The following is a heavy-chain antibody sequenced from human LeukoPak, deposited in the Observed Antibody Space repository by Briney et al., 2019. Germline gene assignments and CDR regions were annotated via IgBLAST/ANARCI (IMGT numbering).Heavy chain of an antibody. Sequence: SQTLSLTCAVSGDSISSGPYYWPWIRQHPGRGLEGIGYIYYSGSTYYNPSLKSRVTISIDTSKNHFSLKLRSVTAADTAVYYCARATSSPLVRGVIIPPPFFDPWGQGTLVTVSS. V-gene: IGHV4-31*11. CDR2: IYYSGST. D-gene: IGHD3-10*01. CDR1: GDSISSGPYY. CDR3: ARATSSPLVRGVIIPPPFFDP. J-gene: IGHJ5*02.